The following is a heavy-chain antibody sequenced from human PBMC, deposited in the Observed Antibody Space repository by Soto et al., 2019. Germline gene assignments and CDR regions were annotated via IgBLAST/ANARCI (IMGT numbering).Heavy chain of an antibody. CDR3: TSHSPEDMIRK. J-gene: IGHJ4*02. D-gene: IGHD2-15*01. V-gene: IGHV3-73*01. Sequence: PGGSLRLSCAASGLTFIDSPMHWVRQASGKGVEWVGRIRNKTNNYATAYAASVKGRFTITRDDSKNTAYLQLNSLKTEDKAVYYCTSHSPEDMIRKWGQGTLVTVSS. CDR1: GLTFIDSP. CDR2: IRNKTNNYAT.